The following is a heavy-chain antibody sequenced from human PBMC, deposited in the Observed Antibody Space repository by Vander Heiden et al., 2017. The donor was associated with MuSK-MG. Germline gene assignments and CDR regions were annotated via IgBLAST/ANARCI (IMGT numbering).Heavy chain of an antibody. CDR2: IIPIFGTA. CDR3: ARDLYDYGDQLAPD. CDR1: GGTFSSYA. V-gene: IGHV1-69*01. Sequence: QVQLVQSGAEVKKPGSSVKVSCKASGGTFSSYAISWVRQAPGQGLEWMGGIIPIFGTANYAQKVQGRVTITADESTSTAYRELSSLRSEDTAVYYCARDLYDYGDQLAPDWGQGTMVTVCS. J-gene: IGHJ4*02. D-gene: IGHD4-17*01.